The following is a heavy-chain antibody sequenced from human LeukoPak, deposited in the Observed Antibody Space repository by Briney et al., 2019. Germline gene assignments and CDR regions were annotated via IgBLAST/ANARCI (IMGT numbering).Heavy chain of an antibody. D-gene: IGHD2-15*01. J-gene: IGHJ4*02. CDR3: ARDHQEYCSGGSCTFFDY. CDR2: ISSSSSYI. Sequence: GGSLRLSCAASGFTFSSYSMNWVRQAPGKGLEGVSSISSSSSYIYYADSVKGRFTISRDNAKNSLYLQMNTLRAEDTAVYYCARDHQEYCSGGSCTFFDYWGQGTLVTVSS. V-gene: IGHV3-21*01. CDR1: GFTFSSYS.